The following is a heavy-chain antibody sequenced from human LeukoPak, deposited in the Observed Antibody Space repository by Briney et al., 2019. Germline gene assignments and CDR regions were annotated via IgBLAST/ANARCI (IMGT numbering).Heavy chain of an antibody. CDR2: IRYDGSNK. J-gene: IGHJ4*02. CDR3: AKSDYYDSSGYYSVFDY. V-gene: IGHV3-30*02. Sequence: PGGSLRLSCAASGLTFSSNGMHWVRQAPGKGLEWVSFIRYDGSNKYYADSVKGRFTISRDNSKNTLDLQMNSLRAEDTAVYYCAKSDYYDSSGYYSVFDYWGQGTLVTVSS. CDR1: GLTFSSNG. D-gene: IGHD3-22*01.